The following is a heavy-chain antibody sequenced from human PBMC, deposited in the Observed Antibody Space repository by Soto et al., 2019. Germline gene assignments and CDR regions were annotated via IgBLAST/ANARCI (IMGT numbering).Heavy chain of an antibody. J-gene: IGHJ3*02. CDR3: AKDAVPYNGVWDPFDM. Sequence: EVQLLESGGGLAQPGGSLRLSCEASGFTFSSYAMSWVRQAPGKGLEWVSSLGGGVDDTYYADSVKGRFTVSRDNSGNTLSLQMHSLREEDTAVYYCAKDAVPYNGVWDPFDMRGQGTQVIVSS. V-gene: IGHV3-23*01. CDR2: LGGGVDDT. D-gene: IGHD2-8*01. CDR1: GFTFSSYA.